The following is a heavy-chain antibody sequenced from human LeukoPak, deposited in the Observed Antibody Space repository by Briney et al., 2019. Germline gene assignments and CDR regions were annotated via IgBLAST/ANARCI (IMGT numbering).Heavy chain of an antibody. V-gene: IGHV3-74*01. CDR1: GFTFDDYA. J-gene: IGHJ6*02. CDR3: ARGQEIRGINMRALGMDV. D-gene: IGHD3-10*01. CDR2: INTDGSST. Sequence: PGRSLRLSCAASGFTFDDYAMHWVRQAPGKGLVWVSRINTDGSSTSYADSVKGRFTISRDNAKNTLYLQMNSLRAEDTAVYYCARGQEIRGINMRALGMDVWGQGTTAIVSS.